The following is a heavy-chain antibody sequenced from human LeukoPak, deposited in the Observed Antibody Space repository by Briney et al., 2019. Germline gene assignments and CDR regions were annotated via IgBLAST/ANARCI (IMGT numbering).Heavy chain of an antibody. D-gene: IGHD6-13*01. J-gene: IGHJ4*02. V-gene: IGHV5-51*01. CDR3: ARTLSSSWYLFDY. CDR1: GYSFTSYW. Sequence: GESLKISCKGSGYSFTSYWIGWVRQMPGKGLEWMGIVYPGDSDTRYSPSFQGQVTISADKSISTAYLQWSSLKASDTAMYYCARTLSSSWYLFDYWGQGTLVTVSP. CDR2: VYPGDSDT.